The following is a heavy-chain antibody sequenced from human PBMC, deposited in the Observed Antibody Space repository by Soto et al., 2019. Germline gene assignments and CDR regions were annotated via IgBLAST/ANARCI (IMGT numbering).Heavy chain of an antibody. Sequence: QVPLQQSGPGLVKPSQTLSLTSTVSGGSISSGGYYWSWIRQHPGQGLEWIRYIYYSGSTYYTPSLKCRVTIPLEASKNQFSRKLSSVTAADTAVYYWARGELGTGTTDYWGRGTVVTV. CDR3: ARGELGTGTTDY. D-gene: IGHD1-1*01. V-gene: IGHV4-31*03. J-gene: IGHJ4*02. CDR1: GGSISSGGYY. CDR2: IYYSGST.